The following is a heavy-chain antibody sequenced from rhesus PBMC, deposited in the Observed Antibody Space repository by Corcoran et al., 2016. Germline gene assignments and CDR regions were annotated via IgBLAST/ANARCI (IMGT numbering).Heavy chain of an antibody. J-gene: IGHJ2*01. CDR1: GGSISSNY. D-gene: IGHD5-24*01. Sequence: QLQLQESGPGLVKPSETLSLTCAVSGGSISSNYWNWIHHPPGKGLEGIGRMSGSGGSNDYYPSLRSRVTISTDTSKNQFSLRLTSVTAADTAVYFCARGTYSGYSYQWYFDLWGPGTPITISS. CDR3: ARGTYSGYSYQWYFDL. V-gene: IGHV4-173*01. CDR2: MSGSGGSN.